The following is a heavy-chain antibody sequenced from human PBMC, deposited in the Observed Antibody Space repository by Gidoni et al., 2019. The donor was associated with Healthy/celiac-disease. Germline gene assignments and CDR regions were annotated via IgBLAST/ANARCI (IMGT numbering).Heavy chain of an antibody. D-gene: IGHD7-27*01. CDR1: GFTFSSYG. V-gene: IGHV3-33*01. CDR2: IWYDGSNK. Sequence: QVQLVESGGGVVQPGRSLRLSCAASGFTFSSYGMHWVRQAPGKGLEWVAVIWYDGSNKYYADSVKGRFTISRDNSKNTLYLQMNSLRAEDTAVYYCARERGEPRVYYYYGMDVWGQGTTVTVSS. J-gene: IGHJ6*02. CDR3: ARERGEPRVYYYYGMDV.